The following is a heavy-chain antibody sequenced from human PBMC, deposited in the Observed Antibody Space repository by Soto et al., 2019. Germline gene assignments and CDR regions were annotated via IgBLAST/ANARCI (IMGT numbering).Heavy chain of an antibody. D-gene: IGHD2-2*01. J-gene: IGHJ5*02. CDR3: ARALWGPAGHINWFDP. CDR2: IYYTGGT. Sequence: SETLSLTCSVSGGSVSSGSYYWRWIRQSPEKGLEWIGYIYYTGGTKYNPSLTSRVTISTDTSRNQFSLKLSSVTAADTAVYYCARALWGPAGHINWFDPWGQGTLVTVSS. CDR1: GGSVSSGSYY. V-gene: IGHV4-61*01.